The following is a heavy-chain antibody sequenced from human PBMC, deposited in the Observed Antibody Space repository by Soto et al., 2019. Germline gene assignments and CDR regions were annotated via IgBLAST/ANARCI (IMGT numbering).Heavy chain of an antibody. Sequence: PMKGLWKASWVTFIAYHIQWVRQAPGQGLEWMGWINPNSGDTKYAQKFQGWVTMTRDSSISTAYMDLSRLRSDDTAVYYCARTWRRHDAFDIWG. D-gene: IGHD6-25*01. J-gene: IGHJ3*02. CDR1: WVTFIAYH. CDR3: ARTWRRHDAFDI. CDR2: INPNSGDT. V-gene: IGHV1-2*04.